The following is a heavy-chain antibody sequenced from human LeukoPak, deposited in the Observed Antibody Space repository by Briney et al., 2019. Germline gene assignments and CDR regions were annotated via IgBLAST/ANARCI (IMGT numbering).Heavy chain of an antibody. V-gene: IGHV3-21*01. D-gene: IGHD1-26*01. Sequence: PGGSLRLSCAASGFTFSSYSMNWVRQAPGKGLEWVSSISSSSSYIYYADSVKGRFTISRDNAKNSLYLQMNSLRAEDTAVYYCARARGVGNTAFDYWGLGTLVTVSS. J-gene: IGHJ4*02. CDR3: ARARGVGNTAFDY. CDR2: ISSSSSYI. CDR1: GFTFSSYS.